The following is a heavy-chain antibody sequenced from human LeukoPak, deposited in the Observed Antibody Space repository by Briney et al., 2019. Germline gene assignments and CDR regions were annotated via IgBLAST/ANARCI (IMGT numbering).Heavy chain of an antibody. CDR2: ISANNGHT. D-gene: IGHD6-6*01. V-gene: IGHV1-18*01. Sequence: ASVKVSCKTSGYTFTNYGINWVRQAPGQGLEWMGWISANNGHTNYAQKFQGRVTMTTDTSTTTAYMELRGLRSDETAMYYCARGPSTVATRQDFWGQGTLVTVSS. CDR3: ARGPSTVATRQDF. CDR1: GYTFTNYG. J-gene: IGHJ4*02.